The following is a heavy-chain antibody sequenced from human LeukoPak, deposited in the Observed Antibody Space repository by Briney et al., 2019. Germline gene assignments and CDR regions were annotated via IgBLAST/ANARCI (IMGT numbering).Heavy chain of an antibody. CDR3: ARDWKRSYYYDSRGLPPDY. J-gene: IGHJ4*02. CDR1: GYTFTSYY. D-gene: IGHD3-22*01. CDR2: INPSGGST. V-gene: IGHV1-46*01. Sequence: ASVKVSCKASGYTFTSYYMHWVRQAPGQGLEWMGIINPSGGSTSYAQKFQGRVTMTRDTSTSTVYMELSSLRSEDTAVYYCARDWKRSYYYDSRGLPPDYWAREPWSPSPQ.